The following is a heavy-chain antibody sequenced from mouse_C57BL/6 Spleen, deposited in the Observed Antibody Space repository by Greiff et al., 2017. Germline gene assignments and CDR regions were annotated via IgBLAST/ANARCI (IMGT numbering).Heavy chain of an antibody. CDR3: KMTTVSHWYFDV. Sequence: EVQGVESGAELVRPGASVKLSCTASGFNIKDYYMHWVKQRPEQCLEWIGRIDPEGGDTEYASQFQGKATKTTDTSSNTAYLQLSSLTSQDTAVYYCKMTTVSHWYFDVWGTGTTVTVSS. CDR2: IDPEGGDT. V-gene: IGHV14-1*01. J-gene: IGHJ1*03. D-gene: IGHD1-1*01. CDR1: GFNIKDYY.